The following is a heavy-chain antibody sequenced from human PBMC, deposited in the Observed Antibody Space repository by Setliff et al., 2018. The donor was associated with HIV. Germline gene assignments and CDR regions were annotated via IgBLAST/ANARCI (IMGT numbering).Heavy chain of an antibody. J-gene: IGHJ4*02. CDR1: GGSINSTSYY. Sequence: PSETLSLTCTVSGGSINSTSYYWGWIRQPPGNGLEWIGSTHHSGSTYYNPSLNSRVTISVDTSKNHFSLKLRSVTAADTAVYYCARHLLRGYIYIVFDYWGQGTLVTVSS. D-gene: IGHD5-18*01. CDR2: THHSGST. CDR3: ARHLLRGYIYIVFDY. V-gene: IGHV4-39*01.